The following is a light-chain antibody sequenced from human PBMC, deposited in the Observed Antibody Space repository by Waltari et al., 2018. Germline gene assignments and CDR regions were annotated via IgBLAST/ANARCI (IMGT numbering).Light chain of an antibody. J-gene: IGKJ2*01. CDR1: QPISSY. CDR3: QQSYTIPYT. V-gene: IGKV1-39*01. CDR2: AAS. Sequence: DIQMTKSPSSLSASVGDRVIITCRASQPISSYLNWYQQKPGKAPKLLIYAASSFQIGVPSRFSGSGSGTDFTLTISSLQPEDFATYYCQQSYTIPYTFGQGTKLEIK.